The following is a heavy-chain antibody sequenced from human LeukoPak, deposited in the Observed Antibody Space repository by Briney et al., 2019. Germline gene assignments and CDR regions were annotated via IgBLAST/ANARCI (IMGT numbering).Heavy chain of an antibody. Sequence: PSETLSLTCAVYGGSFSAYYWSWIRQPPGKGLEWIGEINHSGSTNYNPSLKSRVTISVDTSKNQFSLKLSSVTAADTAVYYCARGGAGEDIVVVPAGPSWFDPWGQGTLVAVSS. CDR3: ARGGAGEDIVVVPAGPSWFDP. CDR2: INHSGST. J-gene: IGHJ5*02. V-gene: IGHV4-34*01. CDR1: GGSFSAYY. D-gene: IGHD2-2*01.